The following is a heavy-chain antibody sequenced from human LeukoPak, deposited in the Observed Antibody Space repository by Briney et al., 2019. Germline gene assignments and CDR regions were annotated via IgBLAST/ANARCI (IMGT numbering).Heavy chain of an antibody. V-gene: IGHV3-48*01. CDR2: ISSSGATV. J-gene: IGHJ4*02. Sequence: GGSLRLSCAASGFTFTTYTMNWVRQAPGKGLEWVSFISSSGATVYYADSVKGRFTISRDNSKNTLYLQMNSLRAEDTAVYYCARDFSVGAMDYWGQGTLVTVSS. CDR1: GFTFTTYT. D-gene: IGHD1-26*01. CDR3: ARDFSVGAMDY.